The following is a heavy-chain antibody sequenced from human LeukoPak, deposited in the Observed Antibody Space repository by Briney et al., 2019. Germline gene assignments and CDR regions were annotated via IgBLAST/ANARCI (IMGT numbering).Heavy chain of an antibody. Sequence: ASVTVSCKVSGYTLTELSMHWVRQAPGKGLEWMGGIYPEDGETIYAQKFQGRVTITTDESTSTAYMELSSLRSEDTAVYYCARGSHSSSPDYYYYYMDVWGKGTTVTVSS. CDR1: GYTLTELS. CDR3: ARGSHSSSPDYYYYYMDV. CDR2: IYPEDGET. D-gene: IGHD6-6*01. J-gene: IGHJ6*03. V-gene: IGHV1-24*01.